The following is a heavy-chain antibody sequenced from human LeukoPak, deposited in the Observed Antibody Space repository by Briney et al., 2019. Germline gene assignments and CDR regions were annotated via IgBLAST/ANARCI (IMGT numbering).Heavy chain of an antibody. J-gene: IGHJ4*02. CDR3: ATGERYYDILTGYYDY. CDR2: ISSSGSTI. D-gene: IGHD3-9*01. Sequence: GGSLRLSCAASGFTFSDYYMSWIRQAPGKGLEWVSYISSSGSTIYYADSLKGRFTISRDNAKNSLYLQMNSLRAEDTAVYYCATGERYYDILTGYYDYWGQGTLVTVSS. CDR1: GFTFSDYY. V-gene: IGHV3-11*04.